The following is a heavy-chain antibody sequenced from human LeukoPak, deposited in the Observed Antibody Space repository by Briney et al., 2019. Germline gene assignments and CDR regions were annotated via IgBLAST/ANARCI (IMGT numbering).Heavy chain of an antibody. Sequence: GGSLRLSCAASGFTFSSYGMHWVRQAPGKGLEWVAVIWYDGSNKYYADSVKGRFIISRDNSKNTLYLQMNSLRAEDTAVYYCARGTDTAMVTGGYNWFDPWGQGTLVTVSS. J-gene: IGHJ5*02. CDR1: GFTFSSYG. CDR3: ARGTDTAMVTGGYNWFDP. V-gene: IGHV3-33*01. D-gene: IGHD5-18*01. CDR2: IWYDGSNK.